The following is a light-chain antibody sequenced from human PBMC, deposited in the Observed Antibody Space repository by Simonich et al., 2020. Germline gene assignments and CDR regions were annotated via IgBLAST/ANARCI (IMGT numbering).Light chain of an antibody. CDR2: DAS. CDR3: QQFNSYPFT. Sequence: AIQLTQSPSSLSASVGKRVTIPCRESQGISSALATYQQKPGKAPKLLIYDASSLESGVPSRFSGSGSGTDFTLTISSLQPEDFATYYCQQFNSYPFTFGPGTKVDIK. V-gene: IGKV1-13*02. CDR1: QGISSA. J-gene: IGKJ3*01.